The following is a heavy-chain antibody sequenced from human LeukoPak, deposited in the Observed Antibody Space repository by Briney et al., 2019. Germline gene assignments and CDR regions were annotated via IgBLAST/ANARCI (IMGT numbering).Heavy chain of an antibody. D-gene: IGHD1-1*01. CDR3: ARRSENDEVYFDY. V-gene: IGHV5-51*01. CDR2: IYPGDSDT. Sequence: PGESLKISCKGSGYSFSDYWIGWVRQMPGKGLEWMGIIYPGDSDTRYSPSFQGQVTISADKSISTAYLQWSSLKASDTAMFCCARRSENDEVYFDYWGQGTLVTVSS. CDR1: GYSFSDYW. J-gene: IGHJ4*02.